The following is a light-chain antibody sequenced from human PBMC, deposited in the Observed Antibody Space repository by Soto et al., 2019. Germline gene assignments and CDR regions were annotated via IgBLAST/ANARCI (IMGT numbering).Light chain of an antibody. CDR3: SSYAGSNNPYV. V-gene: IGLV1-47*02. CDR1: SSNIGSNY. J-gene: IGLJ1*01. CDR2: TNG. Sequence: QSVLTQPPSASGTPGQRVTISCSGCSSNIGSNYVHWYHQLPGTAPKLLIYTNGQRPSGVPDRFSGSKSGTSASLAISGLRSEDEADYYCSSYAGSNNPYVFGTGTKVTVL.